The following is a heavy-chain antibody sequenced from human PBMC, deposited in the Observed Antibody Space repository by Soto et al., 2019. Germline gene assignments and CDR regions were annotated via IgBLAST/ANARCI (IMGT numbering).Heavy chain of an antibody. J-gene: IGHJ4*02. CDR2: IIPIFGTA. CDR1: GGTFSSYA. V-gene: IGHV1-69*13. CDR3: ARDVFHDPDYDY. Sequence: GASVKVSCKASGGTFSSYAISWVRQAPGQGLEWMGGIIPIFGTANYAQKFQGRVTITADESTSTAYMELSSLRSEDTAVYYCARDVFHDPDYDYWGQGTLVTVSS.